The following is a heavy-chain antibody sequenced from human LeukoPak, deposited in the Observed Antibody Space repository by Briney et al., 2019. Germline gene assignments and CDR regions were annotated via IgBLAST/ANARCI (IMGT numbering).Heavy chain of an antibody. CDR1: GFSFDDYG. Sequence: GGSLRLSCAASGFSFDDYGLTWVRQAPGKGLEWVSGINWNGGSIDYADSVKGRFTISRDNAKNSLYLQMNSLRAEDTALYYCARDLRVVITGSFDSWGQGTLVTVSS. CDR3: ARDLRVVITGSFDS. J-gene: IGHJ4*02. CDR2: INWNGGSI. V-gene: IGHV3-20*04. D-gene: IGHD3-22*01.